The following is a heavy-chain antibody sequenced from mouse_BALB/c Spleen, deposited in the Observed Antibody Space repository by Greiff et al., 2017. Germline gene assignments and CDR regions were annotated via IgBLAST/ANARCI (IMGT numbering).Heavy chain of an antibody. D-gene: IGHD2-1*01. CDR2: ISDGGSYT. Sequence: EVHLVESGGGLVKPGGSLKLSCAASGFTFSDYYMYWVRQTPEKRLEWVATISDGGSYTYYPDSVKGRFTISRDNAKNNLYLQMSSLKSEDTAMYYCARCGNYQYWYFDVWGAGTTVTVSS. CDR1: GFTFSDYY. J-gene: IGHJ1*01. CDR3: ARCGNYQYWYFDV. V-gene: IGHV5-4*02.